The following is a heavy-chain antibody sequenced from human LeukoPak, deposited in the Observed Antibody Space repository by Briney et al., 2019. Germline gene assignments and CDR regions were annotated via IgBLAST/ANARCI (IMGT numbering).Heavy chain of an antibody. CDR1: GGSTTNSY. V-gene: IGHV4-4*07. CDR3: ARIFDRDV. D-gene: IGHD3-9*01. Sequence: PSETLSLTCTVSGGSTTNSYWSWIRHSAGTGMEWIGRIHATGSTNYNPSLTSRVSMSLDMPTNQFSLTLSAVTVADTATYYCARIFDRDVWGQGTLVIVSP. J-gene: IGHJ3*01. CDR2: IHATGST.